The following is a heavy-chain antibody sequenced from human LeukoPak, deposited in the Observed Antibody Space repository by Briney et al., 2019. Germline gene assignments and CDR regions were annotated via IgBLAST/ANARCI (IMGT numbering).Heavy chain of an antibody. V-gene: IGHV3-30*18. CDR3: AKYELAYGSGSYWPSHYGMDV. Sequence: PGGSLRLSCAASGFIFSVYGMHWVRQAPGKGLEWVAIISYDGTNKYYADSVKGRFTISRDNSKNTLYLQMSSLRAEDTAVYCSAKYELAYGSGSYWPSHYGMDVWGQGTTVTVSS. D-gene: IGHD3-10*01. CDR2: ISYDGTNK. J-gene: IGHJ6*02. CDR1: GFIFSVYG.